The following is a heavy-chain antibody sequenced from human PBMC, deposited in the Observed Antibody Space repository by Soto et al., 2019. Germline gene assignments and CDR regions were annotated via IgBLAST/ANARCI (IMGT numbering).Heavy chain of an antibody. D-gene: IGHD3-10*01. V-gene: IGHV4-31*01. CDR2: IYHSGTT. CDR3: ERDPGGPPYNCFDP. Sequence: LSVSCTGAGDSISRGGHFWTWIRQHPGKGREWIGYIYHSGTTYYNPSLDSQVTISIDTSQNQFYLKLSSVTAADAAVYYCERDPGGPPYNCFDPWGQGTLVTVS. CDR1: GDSISRGGHF. J-gene: IGHJ5*02.